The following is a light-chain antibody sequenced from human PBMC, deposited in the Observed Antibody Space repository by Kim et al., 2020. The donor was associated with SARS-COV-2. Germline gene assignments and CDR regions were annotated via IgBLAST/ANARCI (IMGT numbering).Light chain of an antibody. V-gene: IGKV3-15*01. CDR1: QGIHTN. CDR3: QQYNSWPRT. J-gene: IGKJ1*01. Sequence: VSPRERVTLSCRASQGIHTNLAWYQHKPGHAPRLLIDSASTRDTGIPARFSGSGSGTEFTLTISSLQSEDLAVYFCQQYNSWPRTFGQGTKVDIK. CDR2: SAS.